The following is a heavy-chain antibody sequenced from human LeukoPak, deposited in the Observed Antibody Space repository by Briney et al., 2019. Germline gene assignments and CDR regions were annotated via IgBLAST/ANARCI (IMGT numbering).Heavy chain of an antibody. D-gene: IGHD6-19*01. CDR3: VRGGQWLGIFDY. V-gene: IGHV1-2*02. J-gene: IGHJ4*02. Sequence: ASVKVSCKASGHTFTGYYMHWVRQAPGQGLEWMGWINPNSGGTNYAQKFQGRVTMTRDTSISTAYMELSRLRSDDTAVYYCVRGGQWLGIFDYWGQGTLVTVSS. CDR2: INPNSGGT. CDR1: GHTFTGYY.